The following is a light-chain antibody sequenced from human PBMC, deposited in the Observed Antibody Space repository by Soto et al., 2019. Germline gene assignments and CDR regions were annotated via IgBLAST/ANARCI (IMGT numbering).Light chain of an antibody. CDR3: KSYAGSNTYV. CDR1: KNDIGVYDF. CDR2: EVV. J-gene: IGLJ1*01. Sequence: QSALTQPPSASGSPGQSVTISCTGTKNDIGVYDFVSWYQHHPGKAPRLIIYEVVQRPSGVPDRSSGSKSGNTASLTVSGLQAADEADYFCKSYAGSNTYVCGSGTKVTVL. V-gene: IGLV2-8*01.